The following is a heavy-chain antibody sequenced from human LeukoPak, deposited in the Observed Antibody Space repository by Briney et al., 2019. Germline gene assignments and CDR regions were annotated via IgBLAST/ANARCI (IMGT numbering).Heavy chain of an antibody. Sequence: GGSLRLSCAASGFTFSNAWMSWVRQAPGKGLEWVGRIKSKTDGGTTDCAAPVKGRFTISRDDSKNTLYLQMNSLKTEDTAVYYCTTDSSGYYYYYYGMDVWGQGTTVTVSS. CDR2: IKSKTDGGTT. D-gene: IGHD3-22*01. CDR3: TTDSSGYYYYYYGMDV. V-gene: IGHV3-15*01. CDR1: GFTFSNAW. J-gene: IGHJ6*02.